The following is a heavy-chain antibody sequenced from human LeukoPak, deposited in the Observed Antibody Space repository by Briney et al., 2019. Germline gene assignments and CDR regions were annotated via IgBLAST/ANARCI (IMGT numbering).Heavy chain of an antibody. D-gene: IGHD5-18*01. J-gene: IGHJ6*02. CDR1: GFTFSSYE. Sequence: PGGSLRLSCVASGFTFSSYEMNWVRQAPGKGLEWVSSISSSSSYIYYADSVKGRFTISGDNAKNSLYLQMNSLRAEDTAVYYCARDRSSGYSYGTSGSRLYYYGMDVWGQGTTVTVSS. V-gene: IGHV3-21*01. CDR2: ISSSSSYI. CDR3: ARDRSSGYSYGTSGSRLYYYGMDV.